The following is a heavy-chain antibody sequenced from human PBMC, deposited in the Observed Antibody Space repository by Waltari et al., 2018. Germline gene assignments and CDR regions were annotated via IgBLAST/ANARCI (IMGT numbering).Heavy chain of an antibody. Sequence: QVQLVQSGAEVKKPGASVKVSCKASGYTFTGSYMHWVRQAPGQGLEWMGWINPNSGSTNYAKKFQGWVTMTRDTSISTAYMELSRLRSDDTAVYYCAREAAAGTIYWYFDLWGRGTLVTVSS. CDR2: INPNSGST. V-gene: IGHV1-2*04. J-gene: IGHJ2*01. CDR3: AREAAAGTIYWYFDL. D-gene: IGHD6-13*01. CDR1: GYTFTGSY.